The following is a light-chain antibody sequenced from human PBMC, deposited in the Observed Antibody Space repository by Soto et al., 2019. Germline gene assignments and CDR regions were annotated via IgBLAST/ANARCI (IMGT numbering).Light chain of an antibody. CDR3: SAYAGSNNLV. CDR2: EVS. Sequence: QSALTQPPSASGSPGQSVTISCTGTSSVVGGYNYVSWYQQHPGKAPKLMIYEVSKRPSGVPDRFSGSKSGNTASLTVSGLQAEEEADYYCSAYAGSNNLVFGTGTKVTVL. J-gene: IGLJ1*01. V-gene: IGLV2-8*01. CDR1: SSVVGGYNY.